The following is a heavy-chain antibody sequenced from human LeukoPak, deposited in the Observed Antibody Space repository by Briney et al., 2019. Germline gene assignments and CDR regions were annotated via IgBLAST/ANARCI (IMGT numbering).Heavy chain of an antibody. Sequence: ASVKVSCKASGGTFSSYAISWVRQAPGQGLEWMGGIIPIFGTANYAQKFQGRVTITTDESTSTAYMQLSSLRSEDTAVYYCARARYNWKYFYPADYYYYYMDVWGKGNTVTVSS. CDR2: IIPIFGTA. CDR3: ARARYNWKYFYPADYYYYYMDV. V-gene: IGHV1-69*05. D-gene: IGHD1-7*01. CDR1: GGTFSSYA. J-gene: IGHJ6*03.